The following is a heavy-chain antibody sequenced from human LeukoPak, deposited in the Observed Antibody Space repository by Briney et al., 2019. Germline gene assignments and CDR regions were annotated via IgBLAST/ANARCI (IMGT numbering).Heavy chain of an antibody. CDR2: ISAYNGNT. V-gene: IGHV1-18*01. CDR1: GYTFTSYG. D-gene: IGHD6-19*01. Sequence: ASVKVSFKASGYTFTSYGISWVRQAPGQGLEWMGWISAYNGNTNYAQKLQGRVTMTTDTSTSTAYMELRSLRSDDTAVYYCARDSDLGWAVAVTAPFDYRGQGTLVTVSS. J-gene: IGHJ4*02. CDR3: ARDSDLGWAVAVTAPFDY.